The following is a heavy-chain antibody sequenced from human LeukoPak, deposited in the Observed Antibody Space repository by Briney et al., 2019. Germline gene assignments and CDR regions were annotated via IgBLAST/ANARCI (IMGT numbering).Heavy chain of an antibody. D-gene: IGHD2-8*02. V-gene: IGHV3-48*03. CDR2: IGSSGTTI. Sequence: GGSLTLSCAASGFTFNTYEMTWVRQAPGKGLEWVAYIGSSGTTIYYADFVKGRFTISRDNANKSLFLQINTLRAEDTAIYYCARPKSFTGYVWGYFDYWGQGTLVTVSS. CDR3: ARPKSFTGYVWGYFDY. J-gene: IGHJ4*02. CDR1: GFTFNTYE.